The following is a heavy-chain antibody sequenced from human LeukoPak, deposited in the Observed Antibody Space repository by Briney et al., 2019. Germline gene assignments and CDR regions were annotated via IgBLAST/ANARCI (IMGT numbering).Heavy chain of an antibody. Sequence: GGSLRLSCAASGFTFDDYTMHWVRQAPGKGLEWVSLISWDGGSTYYADSVKGRFTISRDNSKNSLYLQMNSLRTEDTALYYCAKDVQCSGGSCYGGVGYMDVWGKGTTVTVSS. J-gene: IGHJ6*03. D-gene: IGHD2-15*01. CDR2: ISWDGGST. CDR1: GFTFDDYT. CDR3: AKDVQCSGGSCYGGVGYMDV. V-gene: IGHV3-43*01.